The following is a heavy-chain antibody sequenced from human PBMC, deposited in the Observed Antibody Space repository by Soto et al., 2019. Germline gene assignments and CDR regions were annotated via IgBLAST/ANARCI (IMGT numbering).Heavy chain of an antibody. J-gene: IGHJ2*01. V-gene: IGHV3-11*01. Sequence: GGSLRLSCAASGFTFSDYYMSWIRQAPGKGLEWVSYISSSGSTIYYADSVKGRFTISRDNAKNSLYLQMNSLRAEDTAVYYCSLKMTTVTKNWYFDLWGRGTLVTVSS. CDR1: GFTFSDYY. CDR3: SLKMTTVTKNWYFDL. CDR2: ISSSGSTI. D-gene: IGHD4-17*01.